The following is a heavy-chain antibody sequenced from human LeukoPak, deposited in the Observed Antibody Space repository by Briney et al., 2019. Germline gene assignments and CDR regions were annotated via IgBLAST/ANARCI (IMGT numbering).Heavy chain of an antibody. CDR2: INPNSGGT. CDR3: AREELSTYYYDSSGYYYSF. CDR1: GYTFTSYG. Sequence: ASVKVSCKASGYTFTSYGISWVRQAPGQGLEWMGWINPNSGGTNYAQKFQGRVTMTRDTSISTAYMELSRLRSDDTAVYYCAREELSTYYYDSSGYYYSFWGQGTLVTVSS. J-gene: IGHJ4*02. D-gene: IGHD3-22*01. V-gene: IGHV1-2*02.